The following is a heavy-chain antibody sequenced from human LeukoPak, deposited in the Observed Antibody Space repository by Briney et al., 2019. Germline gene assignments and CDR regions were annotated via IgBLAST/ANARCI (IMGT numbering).Heavy chain of an antibody. D-gene: IGHD2-2*01. CDR2: ISYDGSNK. CDR1: GFTFSSYG. J-gene: IGHJ3*02. CDR3: ARRGGTSGWGAFDI. Sequence: GGSLRLSCAASGFTFSSYGMHWVRQAPGKGLEWVAVISYDGSNKYYADSVKGRFTISRDNSKNTLYLQMNSLRREDTAVYYCARRGGTSGWGAFDIWGQGTMVTVSS. V-gene: IGHV3-30*03.